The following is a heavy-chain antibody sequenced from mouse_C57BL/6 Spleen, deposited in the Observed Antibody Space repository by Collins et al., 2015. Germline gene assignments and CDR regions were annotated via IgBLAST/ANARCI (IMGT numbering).Heavy chain of an antibody. D-gene: IGHD1-1*01. CDR1: GYAFSSSW. J-gene: IGHJ2*01. CDR2: IYPGDGDT. Sequence: SVKISCKASGYAFSSSWMNWVKQRPGKGLEWIGRIYPGDGDTNYNGKFKGKATLTADKSSSTAYMQLSSLTSEDSAVYFCARDLYGSRGYWGQGTTLTVSS. V-gene: IGHV1-82*01. CDR3: ARDLYGSRGY.